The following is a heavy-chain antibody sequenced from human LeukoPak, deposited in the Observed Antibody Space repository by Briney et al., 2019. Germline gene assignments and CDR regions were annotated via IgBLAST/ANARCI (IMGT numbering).Heavy chain of an antibody. D-gene: IGHD6-13*01. CDR2: ISGSGGST. J-gene: IGHJ4*02. Sequence: GGSLRLSCAASGFTFSSYAMSWVRQAPGKGLEWVSAISGSGGSTYYADSVKGRFTISRDNSKDTLYLQMNSLRAEDTAVYYCAKNVYSSSWYYFDYWGQGTLVTVSS. CDR1: GFTFSSYA. CDR3: AKNVYSSSWYYFDY. V-gene: IGHV3-23*01.